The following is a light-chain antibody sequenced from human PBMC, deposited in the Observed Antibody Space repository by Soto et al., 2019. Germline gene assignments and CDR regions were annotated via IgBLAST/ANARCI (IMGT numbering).Light chain of an antibody. CDR1: QSVSSR. CDR3: QQYHNWPPWT. CDR2: GAA. V-gene: IGKV3-15*01. Sequence: EIQLTQSPATLSVSPGERVTLSCRASQSVSSRLAWYQQKHRQTPRHLIYGAATRAPGIPARLSGSGPGTEFTLPITSLQSEDVAVSYCQQYHNWPPWTFGPGTKVDI. J-gene: IGKJ1*01.